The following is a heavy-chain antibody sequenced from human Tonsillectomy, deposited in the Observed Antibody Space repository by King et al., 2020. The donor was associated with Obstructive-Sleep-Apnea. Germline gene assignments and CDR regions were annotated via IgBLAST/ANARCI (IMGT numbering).Heavy chain of an antibody. D-gene: IGHD3-22*01. CDR2: IKQDGSEK. V-gene: IGHV3-7*01. CDR3: ARGYESSGWPY. Sequence: DVQLVESGGGLVQPGGSLRLSCAASGFTFSNYWMSWVRQAPGKGLEWVANIKQDGSEKYYVDSVKGRFTISRDNAKQSLYLQLNSVRAEDTAVYYCARGYESSGWPYWGQGTLVTVSP. J-gene: IGHJ4*02. CDR1: GFTFSNYW.